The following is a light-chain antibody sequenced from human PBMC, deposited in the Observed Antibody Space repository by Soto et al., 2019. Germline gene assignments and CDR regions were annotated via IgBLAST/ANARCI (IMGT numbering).Light chain of an antibody. CDR3: QQYGSSPRT. CDR2: GAS. Sequence: EIVLTQSPGTLSLSPGERATLSCRASQSVSSSYLAWYQQKPGQAPMLLLYGASSRATGIPDRFSGSGSGTDFTLPISRLEPEDFAVDYCQQYGSSPRTFCQGTKVDIK. J-gene: IGKJ1*01. V-gene: IGKV3-20*01. CDR1: QSVSSSY.